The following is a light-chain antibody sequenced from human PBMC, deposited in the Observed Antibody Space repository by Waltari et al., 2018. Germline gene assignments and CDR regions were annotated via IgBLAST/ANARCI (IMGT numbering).Light chain of an antibody. CDR2: HAS. J-gene: IGKJ1*01. CDR3: QKYESLPAT. Sequence: EIVLTQSPGTLSLSPGERATLSCRASQSVSKYLAWYHRKPGKAPRVLIYHASTRATGIPDRLSGSGAGTDFSVTISRLEPEDFAVYYCQKYESLPATFGQGTKVEIK. V-gene: IGKV3-20*01. CDR1: QSVSKY.